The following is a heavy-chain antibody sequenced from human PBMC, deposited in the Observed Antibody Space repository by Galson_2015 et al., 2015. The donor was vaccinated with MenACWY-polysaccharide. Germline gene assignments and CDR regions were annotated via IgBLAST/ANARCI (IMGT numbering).Heavy chain of an antibody. D-gene: IGHD2-2*01. CDR2: ISTSGSTI. V-gene: IGHV3-11*01. CDR1: GFTFSENC. CDR3: AREYCGRTSCSGAFDI. Sequence: SLRLSCAASGFTFSENCMSWTRKAPGKGLEWVSYISTSGSTIYYADSVKGRFSISRDNAKNSLYLQINSLRAEDTAVYYCAREYCGRTSCSGAFDIWGQGTMVTVSS. J-gene: IGHJ3*02.